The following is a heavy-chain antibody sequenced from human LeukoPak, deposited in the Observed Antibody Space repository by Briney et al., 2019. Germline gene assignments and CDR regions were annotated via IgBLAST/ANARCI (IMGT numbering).Heavy chain of an antibody. CDR3: ATSDDSSGSD. Sequence: PGGSLRLSCAASGFTFSGYWMSWVRQAPGKGLEWVANIEGSVKHYVDSAKGRFTISRDNAKNSLYLQMNYLRAEDTALYYCATSDDSSGSDWGQGTLVTVSS. CDR2: IEGSVK. CDR1: GFTFSGYW. D-gene: IGHD3-22*01. J-gene: IGHJ4*02. V-gene: IGHV3-7*01.